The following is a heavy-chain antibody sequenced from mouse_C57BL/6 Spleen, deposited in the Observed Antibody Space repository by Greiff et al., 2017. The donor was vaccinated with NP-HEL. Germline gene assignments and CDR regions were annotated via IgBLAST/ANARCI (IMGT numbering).Heavy chain of an antibody. CDR1: GYTFTSYG. D-gene: IGHD2-4*01. V-gene: IGHV1-81*01. CDR2: IYPRSGYT. J-gene: IGHJ4*01. CDR3: ARENYDYDYAMDY. Sequence: VMLVESGAELARPGASVKLSCKASGYTFTSYGISWVKQRTGQGLEWIGEIYPRSGYTYYNEKFKGKATLTADKSSSTAYMELRSLTSEDSAVYFCARENYDYDYAMDYWGQGTSVTVSS.